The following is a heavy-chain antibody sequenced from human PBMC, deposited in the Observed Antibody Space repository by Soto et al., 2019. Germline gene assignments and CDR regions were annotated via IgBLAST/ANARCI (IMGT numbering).Heavy chain of an antibody. Sequence: EVQLVESGGGLVQPGGSLRLSCAASGFTFSSYWMHWVRQAPGKGLVWVSRINSGGSTTSYADSVKGRFTISRDNARKTLYLQMNSLRAEDTAIYYCARAGTGWYWFDPWGQGTLVTVSS. J-gene: IGHJ5*02. D-gene: IGHD6-19*01. CDR2: INSGGSTT. V-gene: IGHV3-74*01. CDR1: GFTFSSYW. CDR3: ARAGTGWYWFDP.